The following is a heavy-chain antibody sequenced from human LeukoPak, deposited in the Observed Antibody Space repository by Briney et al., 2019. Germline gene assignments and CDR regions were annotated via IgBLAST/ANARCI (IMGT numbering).Heavy chain of an antibody. CDR3: ARGRMAARRSIDY. D-gene: IGHD6-6*01. Sequence: SETLSLTCTVSGGSISSSSYYWGWIRQPPGKGLEWIGYIYYSGSTNYNPSLKSRVTISVDTSKNQFSLKLSSVTAADTAVYYCARGRMAARRSIDYWGQGTLVTVSS. CDR1: GGSISSSSYY. CDR2: IYYSGST. V-gene: IGHV4-61*05. J-gene: IGHJ4*02.